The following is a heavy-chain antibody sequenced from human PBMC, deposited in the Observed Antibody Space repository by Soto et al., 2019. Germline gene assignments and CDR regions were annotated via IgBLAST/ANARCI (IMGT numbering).Heavy chain of an antibody. J-gene: IGHJ6*02. V-gene: IGHV1-18*01. Sequence: ASVKVSCKASGYTFTSYGISWVRQAPGQGLEWLGWISAYDGNTNYAQILQGRVSMTTDTSTSTAYMELRSLRSDDTAVYYCARGGYYDSSGSRNYYYYGMNVWGQGTTVTVPS. D-gene: IGHD3-22*01. CDR3: ARGGYYDSSGSRNYYYYGMNV. CDR2: ISAYDGNT. CDR1: GYTFTSYG.